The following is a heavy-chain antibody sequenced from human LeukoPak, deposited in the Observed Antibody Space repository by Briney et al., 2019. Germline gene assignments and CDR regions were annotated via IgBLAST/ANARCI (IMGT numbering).Heavy chain of an antibody. CDR3: ARFYGSSGYYYDY. Sequence: ASVKVSCKASGYTFTSYYMHWVRQAPGQGLEWMGIINPSGGRTTYTQNFQGRVTMTRDTSTSTVYMELSSLRSEDTAVYYCARFYGSSGYYYDYWGQGTLVTVSS. CDR2: INPSGGRT. D-gene: IGHD3-22*01. V-gene: IGHV1-46*01. CDR1: GYTFTSYY. J-gene: IGHJ4*02.